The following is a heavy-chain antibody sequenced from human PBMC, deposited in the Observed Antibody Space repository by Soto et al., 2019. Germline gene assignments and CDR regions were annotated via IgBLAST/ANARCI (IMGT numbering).Heavy chain of an antibody. J-gene: IGHJ4*02. Sequence: GGSLRLSCVASGFDLSHPWMTWVRQAAGKGLEWVGRIKSKTDGGTADYAAPVKGRATISRDDSKNTVYLQMNSLKTEDTAVYYCTTGIYYDILTGYHNVAYWGQGALVTVSS. D-gene: IGHD3-9*01. CDR3: TTGIYYDILTGYHNVAY. CDR1: GFDLSHPW. CDR2: IKSKTDGGTA. V-gene: IGHV3-15*01.